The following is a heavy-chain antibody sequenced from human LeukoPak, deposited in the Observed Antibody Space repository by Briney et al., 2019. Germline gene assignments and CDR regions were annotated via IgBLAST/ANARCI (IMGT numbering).Heavy chain of an antibody. D-gene: IGHD3-10*01. CDR2: INHSGST. CDR1: GGSFSGYY. Sequence: SETLSLTCAVYGGSFSGYYWSWIRQPPGKGLEWIGEINHSGSTNYNPSLKSRVTISVDTSKNQFSLKLSSVTAADTAVYYCERDIGGYYFDYWGQGTLVTVSS. V-gene: IGHV4-34*01. J-gene: IGHJ4*02. CDR3: ERDIGGYYFDY.